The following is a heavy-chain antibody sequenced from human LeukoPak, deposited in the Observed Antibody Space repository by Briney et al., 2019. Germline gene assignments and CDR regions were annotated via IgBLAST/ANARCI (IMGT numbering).Heavy chain of an antibody. CDR1: GDSFSTYV. CDR2: VIPMVGTA. J-gene: IGHJ4*02. D-gene: IGHD5-12*01. CDR3: ARGTDDYIVATTSFGY. Sequence: GASVKVSCKASGDSFSTYVISWVRQAPGQGLEWMGGVIPMVGTANIAQKFQGRVTITADESTSTAYMELSSLRSDDTAVYYCARGTDDYIVATTSFGYWGQGTLVTVSS. V-gene: IGHV1-69*13.